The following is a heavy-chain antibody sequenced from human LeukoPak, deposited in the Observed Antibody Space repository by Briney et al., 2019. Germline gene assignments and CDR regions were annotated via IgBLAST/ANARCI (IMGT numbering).Heavy chain of an antibody. D-gene: IGHD4-11*01. Sequence: PSETLSLTCTVSGASITSGDVHWGWIRQPPGKGLEWIGSLSNSGSTYYNASLTSRVTISMDTSRNQFSLRLTSATAADTAVYYCARVSYRRFDTWGQGNLVTVSS. J-gene: IGHJ4*02. CDR1: GASITSGDVH. CDR3: ARVSYRRFDT. CDR2: LSNSGST. V-gene: IGHV4-39*01.